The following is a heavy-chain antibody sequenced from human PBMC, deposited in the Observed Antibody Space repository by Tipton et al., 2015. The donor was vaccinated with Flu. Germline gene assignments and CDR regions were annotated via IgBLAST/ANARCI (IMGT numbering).Heavy chain of an antibody. J-gene: IGHJ4*02. Sequence: SLRLSCAASGFTFSSYSMNWVRQAPGKGLEWVSSISSFGDYIFYADSMKGRFTISRDNAKNSLYLQMHSLRAEDTAVYYCARDGGNYARYFGNWGQGTLVTVSS. D-gene: IGHD1-26*01. CDR3: ARDGGNYARYFGN. V-gene: IGHV3-21*01. CDR1: GFTFSSYS. CDR2: ISSFGDYI.